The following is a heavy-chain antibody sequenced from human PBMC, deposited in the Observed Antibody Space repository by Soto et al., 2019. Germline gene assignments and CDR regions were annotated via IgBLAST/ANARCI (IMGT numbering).Heavy chain of an antibody. CDR3: AKGGYDYVWGSYRNKKYYFDY. J-gene: IGHJ4*02. V-gene: IGHV3-23*01. Sequence: EVQLLESGGGLVQPGGSLRLSCAASGFTFSSYAMSWVRQAPGKGLEWVSAISGSGGSTYYADSVKGRFTISRDNSKNTLYLQMNRLRAEDTAVYYCAKGGYDYVWGSYRNKKYYFDYWGQGTLVTVSS. D-gene: IGHD3-16*02. CDR2: ISGSGGST. CDR1: GFTFSSYA.